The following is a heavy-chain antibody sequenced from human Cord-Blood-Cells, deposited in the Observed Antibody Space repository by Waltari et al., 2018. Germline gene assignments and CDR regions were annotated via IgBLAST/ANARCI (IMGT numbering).Heavy chain of an antibody. J-gene: IGHJ4*02. Sequence: QVQLQQRGAGLLKPSETLSLTCAVYGGSFSGYYWSWIRQPPGKGLEWIGEINHSGSTNYNPSLKSRVTIAVDTSKNQFSLKMSSVTAADTAVYYCDINDFWSCYDYWGQGTLVTVSS. D-gene: IGHD3-3*01. CDR2: INHSGST. CDR1: GGSFSGYY. V-gene: IGHV4-34*01. CDR3: DINDFWSCYDY.